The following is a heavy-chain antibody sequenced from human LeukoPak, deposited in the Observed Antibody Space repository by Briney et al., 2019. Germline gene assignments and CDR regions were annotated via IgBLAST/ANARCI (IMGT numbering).Heavy chain of an antibody. CDR3: AKDGRATITGTTFDY. D-gene: IGHD1-7*01. J-gene: IGHJ4*02. CDR2: VRYDGSQK. V-gene: IGHV3-30*02. Sequence: GGSLRLSCAASGFTFSDYYMSWIRQAPGKGLEGVAFVRYDGSQKNYADSVKGRFAISRDNSKTTLYLEMYSLRVEDTAIYYCAKDGRATITGTTFDYWGQGTLVTVSS. CDR1: GFTFSDYY.